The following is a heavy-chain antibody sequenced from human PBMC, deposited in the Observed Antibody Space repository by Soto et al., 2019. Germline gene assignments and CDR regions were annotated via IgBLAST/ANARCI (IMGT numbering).Heavy chain of an antibody. Sequence: SETLSLTCTVSGGSISSSSYYWGWIRQPPGKGLEWIGSIYYSGSTYYNPSLKSRVTISVDTSKNQFSLKLSSLTAADTAVYYCARSKQLVRSPFDYWGQGTLVTVSS. V-gene: IGHV4-39*01. CDR1: GGSISSSSYY. CDR2: IYYSGST. D-gene: IGHD6-6*01. CDR3: ARSKQLVRSPFDY. J-gene: IGHJ4*02.